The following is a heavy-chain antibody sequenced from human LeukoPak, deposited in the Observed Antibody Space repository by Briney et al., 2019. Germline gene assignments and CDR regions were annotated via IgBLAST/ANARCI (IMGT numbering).Heavy chain of an antibody. D-gene: IGHD5-18*01. J-gene: IGHJ3*02. CDR2: IRGGGAGA. CDR3: AKASYSYGNDAFDI. V-gene: IGHV3-23*01. CDR1: GFTFSSYS. Sequence: GGSLRLSCAASGFTFSSYSMNWVRQAPGKGLEWVSTIRGGGAGAHYADSVKGRFTISRDNSKNTLYVEMNSLRAEDTAVYFCAKASYSYGNDAFDIWGQGTKVTVSS.